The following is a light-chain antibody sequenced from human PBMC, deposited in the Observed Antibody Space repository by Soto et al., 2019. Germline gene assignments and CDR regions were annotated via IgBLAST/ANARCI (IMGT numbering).Light chain of an antibody. V-gene: IGKV3-20*01. Sequence: IGVTQSPGTLSLSPGERATLSCRASQSVSSSYLAWYQQKPGQAPRLLIYGASSRATGIPDRFSGSGSGTDFTLTISRLEPEDFAVYYCQQYGSSPPTTFGQGTKVDI. CDR1: QSVSSSY. J-gene: IGKJ1*01. CDR3: QQYGSSPPTT. CDR2: GAS.